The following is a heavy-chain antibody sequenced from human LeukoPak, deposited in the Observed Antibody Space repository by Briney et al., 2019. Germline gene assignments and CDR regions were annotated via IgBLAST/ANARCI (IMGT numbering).Heavy chain of an antibody. J-gene: IGHJ3*02. V-gene: IGHV1-69*04. CDR1: GGTFSSYA. CDR3: ARREDYDSSGYFDI. Sequence: ASVKVSCKASGGTFSSYAISWVRQAPGQGLEWMGRIIPIFGIANYAQKFQGRVTITADKSTSTAYMELSSLRSEDTAVYYCARREDYDSSGYFDIWGQGTMVTGSS. CDR2: IIPIFGIA. D-gene: IGHD3-22*01.